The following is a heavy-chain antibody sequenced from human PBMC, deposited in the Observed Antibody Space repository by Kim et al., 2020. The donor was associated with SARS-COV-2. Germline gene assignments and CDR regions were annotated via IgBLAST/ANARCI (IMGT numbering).Heavy chain of an antibody. D-gene: IGHD2-15*01. V-gene: IGHV3-30*01. Sequence: YADSVKGRFTISRDNSKNTLYLQMNSLRAEDTAVYYCARDYGYDLGAFDIWGQGTMVTVSS. CDR3: ARDYGYDLGAFDI. J-gene: IGHJ3*02.